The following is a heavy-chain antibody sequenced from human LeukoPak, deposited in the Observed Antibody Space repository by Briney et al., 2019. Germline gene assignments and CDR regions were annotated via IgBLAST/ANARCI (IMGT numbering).Heavy chain of an antibody. CDR1: GYTFSSYG. V-gene: IGHV1-18*01. Sequence: GASVKVSCKASGYTFSSYGIDWVRQAPGQGLEWMGWISAYNGNTNYAQKLQGRVTMTTDTSTSTAYMELRSLRSEDTAVYYCARDEVNGDRDFDYWGQGTLVTVSS. CDR2: ISAYNGNT. J-gene: IGHJ4*02. CDR3: ARDEVNGDRDFDY. D-gene: IGHD4-17*01.